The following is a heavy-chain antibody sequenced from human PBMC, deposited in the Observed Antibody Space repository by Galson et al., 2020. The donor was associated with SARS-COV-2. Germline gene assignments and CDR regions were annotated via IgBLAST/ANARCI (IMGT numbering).Heavy chain of an antibody. CDR1: GYSFTSYW. CDR3: ARNPVYCSGGSCYIWCDP. Sequence: KIGASLKISCKGSGYSFTSYWISWVRQMPGKGLAWMGRIDPSDSYTHYSPSFQGHVTISADKSISTAYLQWRSLKASDTAMYYCARNPVYCSGGSCYIWCDPWGQGTLVTVSS. J-gene: IGHJ5*02. V-gene: IGHV5-10-1*01. CDR2: IDPSDSYT. D-gene: IGHD2-15*01.